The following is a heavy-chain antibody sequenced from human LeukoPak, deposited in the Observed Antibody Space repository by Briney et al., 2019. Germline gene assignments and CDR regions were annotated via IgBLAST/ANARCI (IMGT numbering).Heavy chain of an antibody. D-gene: IGHD3-10*01. J-gene: IGHJ4*02. V-gene: IGHV4-34*01. CDR3: ARHMVRGRGFDY. CDR1: GGSFSGYY. Sequence: SETLSLTCAVYGGSFSGYYWSWIRQPPGKGLEWIGEINHSGSTNYNPSLKSRVTISVDTSKNQFSLKLSSVTAADTAVYYCARHMVRGRGFDYWGQGTLVTVSS. CDR2: INHSGST.